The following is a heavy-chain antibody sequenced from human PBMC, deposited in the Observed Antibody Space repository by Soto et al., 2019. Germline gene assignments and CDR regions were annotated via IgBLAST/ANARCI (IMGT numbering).Heavy chain of an antibody. CDR3: ARSIATAGTNIDY. J-gene: IGHJ4*02. Sequence: QVQLQESGPGLVRPSETLSLTCTVSGESINGYYWSWIRQPPGKGLEWIGYVYFSGSNNYTPSLKSRVTISVNTSKQQVSLRLSSVTAADTAVYYCARSIATAGTNIDYWGQGTLVTVSS. V-gene: IGHV4-59*01. D-gene: IGHD6-13*01. CDR2: VYFSGSN. CDR1: GESINGYY.